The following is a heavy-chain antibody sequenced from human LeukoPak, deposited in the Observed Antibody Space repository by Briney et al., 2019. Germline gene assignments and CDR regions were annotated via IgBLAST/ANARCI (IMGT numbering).Heavy chain of an antibody. CDR2: IKQDGSEK. CDR1: GFTFSSYW. V-gene: IGHV3-7*03. Sequence: PGGSLRLSCAASGFTFSSYWMSWVRQAPGKGLEWVANIKQDGSEKYYVDSVKGRFTISRDNAKNSLYLQMNSLRAEDTAVYYCAKGNGIVVVPAAIDWGQGTLVTVSS. CDR3: AKGNGIVVVPAAID. D-gene: IGHD2-2*01. J-gene: IGHJ4*02.